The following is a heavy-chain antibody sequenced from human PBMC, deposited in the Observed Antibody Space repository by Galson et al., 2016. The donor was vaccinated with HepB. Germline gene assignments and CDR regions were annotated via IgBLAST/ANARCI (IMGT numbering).Heavy chain of an antibody. V-gene: IGHV3-30*04. CDR1: GFTFSRYA. CDR2: ISYDGRNK. CDR3: ARGGGRQDTPALKYYFDY. J-gene: IGHJ4*02. D-gene: IGHD3-3*01. Sequence: SLRLSCAASGFTFSRYAMHWVRQAPGKGLEWVALISYDGRNKNYAESVKGRFTIARDNSKNTLYLQMNSLRAEGTAVYYCARGGGRQDTPALKYYFDYWGQGTLVTVSS.